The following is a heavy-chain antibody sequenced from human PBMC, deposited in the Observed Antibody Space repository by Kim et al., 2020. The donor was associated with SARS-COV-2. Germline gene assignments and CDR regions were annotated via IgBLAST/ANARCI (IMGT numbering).Heavy chain of an antibody. CDR1: GYTFTSYA. J-gene: IGHJ5*02. V-gene: IGHV1-3*01. CDR2: INAGNGNT. Sequence: ASVKVSCKASGYTFTSYAMHWVRQAPGQRLEWMGWINAGNGNTKYSQKFQGRVTITRDTSASTAYMELSSLRSEDTAVYYCARSYAQLMYNWFDPWGQGTLVTVSS. D-gene: IGHD6-13*01. CDR3: ARSYAQLMYNWFDP.